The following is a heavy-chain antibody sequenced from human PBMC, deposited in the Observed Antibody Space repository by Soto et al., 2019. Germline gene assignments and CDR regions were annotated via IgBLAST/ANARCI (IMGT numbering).Heavy chain of an antibody. Sequence: GGSLRLSCAASGFTFISYAMHWVRQAPGKGLEWVAVISYDGSNKYYADSVKGRFTISRDNSKNTLYLQMNSLRAEDTAVYYCAYLPSYYYDTRSNHIDPWGQGTLVTVSS. CDR3: AYLPSYYYDTRSNHIDP. D-gene: IGHD3-22*01. V-gene: IGHV3-30-3*01. J-gene: IGHJ5*02. CDR2: ISYDGSNK. CDR1: GFTFISYA.